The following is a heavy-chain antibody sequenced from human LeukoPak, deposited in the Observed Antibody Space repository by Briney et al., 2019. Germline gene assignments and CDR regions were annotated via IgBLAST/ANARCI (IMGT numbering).Heavy chain of an antibody. J-gene: IGHJ4*02. D-gene: IGHD3-3*02. CDR3: ASDISNKGFDY. CDR1: GLTLSNYY. Sequence: PGGSLRLSCAASGLTLSNYYMSWIRQAPGKGLEWVSYISNISSTTHHADSVKGRFTISRDNAKNSLYLQMNSLRAEDTAVYYCASDISNKGFDYWGQGTLVTVSS. CDR2: ISNISSTT. V-gene: IGHV3-11*04.